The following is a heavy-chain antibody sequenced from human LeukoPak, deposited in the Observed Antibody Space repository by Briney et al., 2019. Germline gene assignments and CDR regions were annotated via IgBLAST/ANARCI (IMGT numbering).Heavy chain of an antibody. J-gene: IGHJ4*02. Sequence: ASVKVSCKASGYTFISYDINWVRQANGQGLGWMGWMNPNSGNTGYAQKFQGRVTITRNTSISTAYMELSSLRSEDTAVYYCARVGVVPAADFDYWGQGTLVTVSS. CDR3: ARVGVVPAADFDY. CDR1: GYTFISYD. D-gene: IGHD2-2*01. CDR2: MNPNSGNT. V-gene: IGHV1-8*03.